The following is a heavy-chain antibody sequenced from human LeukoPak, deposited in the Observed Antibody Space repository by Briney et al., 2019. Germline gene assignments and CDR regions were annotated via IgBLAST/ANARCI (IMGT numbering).Heavy chain of an antibody. CDR3: ARDLFGAWTWDY. CDR2: IHPSDGDR. V-gene: IGHV1-46*01. D-gene: IGHD2-21*02. J-gene: IGHJ4*02. CDR1: GYTFTSGL. Sequence: ASVKISCKPSGYTFTSGLIHWIRQAPGQGFEWVAKIHPSDGDRDYAQRFQGRVTMASDSSTTTVYMELTGLTSEDTAVYYCARDLFGAWTWDYWGQGTLITVSS.